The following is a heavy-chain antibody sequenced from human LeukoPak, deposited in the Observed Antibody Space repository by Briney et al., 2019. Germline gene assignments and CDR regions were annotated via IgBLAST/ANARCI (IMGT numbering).Heavy chain of an antibody. J-gene: IGHJ4*02. CDR3: AKDGRISTTGTLDY. CDR1: GFTFSSYG. V-gene: IGHV3-30*18. CDR2: ISYDGSNK. Sequence: GGSLRLSCAASGFTFSSYGMHWVRQAPGKGLEWVAVISYDGSNKYYADSVKGRFTISRDNSKNTLYLQMNSLRAEDTAVYYCAKDGRISTTGTLDYWGQGTLVTVSS. D-gene: IGHD1-1*01.